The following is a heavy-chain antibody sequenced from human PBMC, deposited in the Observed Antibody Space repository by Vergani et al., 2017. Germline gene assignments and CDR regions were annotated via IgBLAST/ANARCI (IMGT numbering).Heavy chain of an antibody. CDR2: IIPIFGTA. Sequence: QVQLVQSGAEVKKPGSSVKVSCKASGGTFSSYAISWVRQAPGQGLEWMGGIIPIFGTANYAQKFQGRVTITADESTSPAYMELSSLRSEDTAVYYCAGGYCRGGSCYRGYYYYYGMDVWGQGTTVTVSS. CDR1: GGTFSSYA. J-gene: IGHJ6*02. D-gene: IGHD2-15*01. V-gene: IGHV1-69*01. CDR3: AGGYCRGGSCYRGYYYYYGMDV.